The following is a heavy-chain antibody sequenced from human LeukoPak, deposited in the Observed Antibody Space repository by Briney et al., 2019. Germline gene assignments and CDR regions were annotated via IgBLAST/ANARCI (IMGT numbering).Heavy chain of an antibody. CDR1: GFTFSSYA. D-gene: IGHD3-3*01. Sequence: GGSLRLSCAASGFTFSSYAMSWVRQAPGKGLEWVSAISGSGGSTYYADSVKGRFTISRDNSKNTLYLQMNSPRAEDTAVYYCAKGNDFWSGYSYWGQGTLVTVSS. CDR2: ISGSGGST. J-gene: IGHJ4*02. V-gene: IGHV3-23*01. CDR3: AKGNDFWSGYSY.